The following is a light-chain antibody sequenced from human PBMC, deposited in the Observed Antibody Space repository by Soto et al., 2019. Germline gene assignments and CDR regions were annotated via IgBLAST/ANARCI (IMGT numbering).Light chain of an antibody. Sequence: MVMTQSPATLSVSPGERATLSCRASQSVSSNLAWYQQKPGQAPRLLIYGASTRATGIPARFSGSGSGTEFTLTICSLQSEDFAVYYCQQHNNWPPWTFGQGTKVEIK. V-gene: IGKV3-15*01. CDR2: GAS. CDR1: QSVSSN. CDR3: QQHNNWPPWT. J-gene: IGKJ1*01.